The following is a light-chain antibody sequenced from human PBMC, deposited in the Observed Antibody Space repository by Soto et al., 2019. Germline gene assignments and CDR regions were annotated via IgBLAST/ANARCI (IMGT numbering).Light chain of an antibody. V-gene: IGKV1-39*01. Sequence: DIQMTQSPSSLPASVGDRVTLTCRASQSISNYLNWYQQKPGKATKLLTYAASSLQSGIPSRLSGIGSCTDFTLMIDSLQPDDFATCQCQQGYTIPYTFGQRPKLEIK. CDR1: QSISNY. CDR2: AAS. CDR3: QQGYTIPYT. J-gene: IGKJ2*01.